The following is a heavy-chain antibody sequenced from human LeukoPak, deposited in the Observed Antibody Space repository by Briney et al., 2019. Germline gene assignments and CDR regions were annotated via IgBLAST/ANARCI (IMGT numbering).Heavy chain of an antibody. CDR2: ISSSSSTI. V-gene: IGHV3-48*01. Sequence: PGGSLRLSCAASGFTFSSYSMNWVRQAPGKGLEWVSYISSSSSTIYYADSVKGRFTISRDNAKNSLYLQMNSLRAEDTAVYYCARGRSPLYYYYYYYMDVWGKGTTVTVSS. D-gene: IGHD3-10*01. CDR1: GFTFSSYS. J-gene: IGHJ6*03. CDR3: ARGRSPLYYYYYYYMDV.